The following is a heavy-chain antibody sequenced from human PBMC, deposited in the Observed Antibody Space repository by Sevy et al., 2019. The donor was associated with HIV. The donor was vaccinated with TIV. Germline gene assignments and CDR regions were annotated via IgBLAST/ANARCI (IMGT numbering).Heavy chain of an antibody. CDR2: ISYDGSNK. Sequence: GGSLRLSCAASGFTFSSYAMHWVRQAPGKGLEWVAVISYDGSNKYYADSLKGRFTISRDNSKNTLYLQMNSLRAEDRGVLYCARDRGGSSGLGYWGQGTLVTVSS. CDR1: GFTFSSYA. V-gene: IGHV3-30*04. J-gene: IGHJ4*02. D-gene: IGHD3-22*01. CDR3: ARDRGGSSGLGY.